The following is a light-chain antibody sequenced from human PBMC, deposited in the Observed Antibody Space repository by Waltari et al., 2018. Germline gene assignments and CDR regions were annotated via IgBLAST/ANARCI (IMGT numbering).Light chain of an antibody. J-gene: IGLJ3*02. CDR2: DND. CDR3: GTWDTSLSAVV. CDR1: TTYIANNF. V-gene: IGLV1-51*01. Sequence: QSAFPHPPPVSAAPGHRVTISSSCTTTYIANNFVSWYQQLSGTAPKVLIFDNDNRASGIPDRFSGSKAGTSATLDITGLQTGDEADYYCGTWDTSLSAVVFGGGTKVTVL.